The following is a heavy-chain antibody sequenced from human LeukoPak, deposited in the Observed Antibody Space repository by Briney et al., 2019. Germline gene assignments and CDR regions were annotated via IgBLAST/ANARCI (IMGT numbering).Heavy chain of an antibody. V-gene: IGHV7-4-1*02. CDR1: GYTFTNYA. J-gene: IGHJ4*02. Sequence: ASVKVSCKASGYTFTNYAMNWVRQAPGQGLEWMGWIHPSTGNPTYAQGFTGRFVFSLDTSVSTTYLQISSLKVEDTAVYYCARAYQRLGELSLPDYWGQGTLVTVSS. D-gene: IGHD3-16*02. CDR3: ARAYQRLGELSLPDY. CDR2: IHPSTGNP.